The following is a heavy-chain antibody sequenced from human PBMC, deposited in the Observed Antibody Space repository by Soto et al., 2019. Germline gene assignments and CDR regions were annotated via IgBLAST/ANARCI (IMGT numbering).Heavy chain of an antibody. Sequence: GGSLRLSCAASGFTFSGSAMHWVRQASGKGLEWVGRIRSKANSYATAYAASVKGRFTISRDDSKNTAYLQMNSLKTEDTAVYYRTRGTGESYAPPDYYYGMDGWGQGTTVTVSS. D-gene: IGHD2-2*01. J-gene: IGHJ6*02. CDR3: TRGTGESYAPPDYYYGMDG. CDR1: GFTFSGSA. CDR2: IRSKANSYAT. V-gene: IGHV3-73*01.